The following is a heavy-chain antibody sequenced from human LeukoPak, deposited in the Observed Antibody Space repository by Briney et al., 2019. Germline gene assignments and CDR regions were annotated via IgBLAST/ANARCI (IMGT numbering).Heavy chain of an antibody. CDR1: GDSISYYY. D-gene: IGHD5-18*01. J-gene: IGHJ3*02. CDR3: ARDWPRGRYSYGYDAFDI. CDR2: IYTSGST. V-gene: IGHV4-4*07. Sequence: SETLSLTCTVSGDSISYYYWSWIRQPAGKGLEWIGRIYTSGSTNYNPSLKSRVTISVDTSKNQFSLKLSSVTAADTAVYYCARDWPRGRYSYGYDAFDIWGQGTMVTVSS.